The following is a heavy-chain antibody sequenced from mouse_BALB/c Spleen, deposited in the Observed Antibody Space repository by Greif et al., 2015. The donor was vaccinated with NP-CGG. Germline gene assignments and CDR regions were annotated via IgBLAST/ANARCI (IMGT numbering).Heavy chain of an antibody. D-gene: IGHD1-1*01. Sequence: VQLKESGPELVKPGASVKISCKASGYSFTGYFMNWVMQSHGKSLEWIGRINPYNGDTFYNQKFKGKATLTVDKSSSTAHMELRSLASEDSAVYYCARMDYGSSYLDYWGQGTTLTVSS. CDR1: GYSFTGYF. J-gene: IGHJ2*01. CDR3: ARMDYGSSYLDY. CDR2: INPYNGDT. V-gene: IGHV1-20*02.